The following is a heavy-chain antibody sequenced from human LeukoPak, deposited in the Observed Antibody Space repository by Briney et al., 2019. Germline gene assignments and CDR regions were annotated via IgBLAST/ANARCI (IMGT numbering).Heavy chain of an antibody. CDR3: AKGAYGSGSYGDY. CDR1: GFTFTTYS. V-gene: IGHV3-21*01. J-gene: IGHJ4*02. D-gene: IGHD3-10*01. CDR2: ISSSSSYI. Sequence: GGSLRLSCEASGFTFTTYSMNWVRQAPGKGLEWVSSISSSSSYIYYADSVKGRFTISRDNSKNTLYLQMNSLRAEDTAVYYCAKGAYGSGSYGDYWGQGTLVTVSS.